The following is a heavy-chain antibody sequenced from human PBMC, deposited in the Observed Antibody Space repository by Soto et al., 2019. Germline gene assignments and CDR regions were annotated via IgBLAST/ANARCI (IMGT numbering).Heavy chain of an antibody. CDR3: ARDPRRPKAVVDPLGYGVGV. CDR2: IYRGGRT. Sequence: EVQVVESGGGLVQPGGSLRLSCAAYGFTVSSDYMTWVRQAPGKGLEWVSVIYRGGRTYYADSVKVRFTISRDSSKNTLYRQMNMLGADGTAVYYCARDPRRPKAVVDPLGYGVGVWGQGTTVTVSS. CDR1: GFTVSSDY. V-gene: IGHV3-66*01. J-gene: IGHJ6*02. D-gene: IGHD3-22*01.